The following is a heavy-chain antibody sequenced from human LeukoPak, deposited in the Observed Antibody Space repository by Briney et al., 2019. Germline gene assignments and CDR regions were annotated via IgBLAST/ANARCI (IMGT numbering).Heavy chain of an antibody. CDR2: ISSRGTTI. D-gene: IGHD5-12*01. CDR1: GFTFSDYY. V-gene: IGHV3-11*01. CDR3: ARDTSGYDYSEGAFDI. J-gene: IGHJ3*02. Sequence: TGGSLRLSCAASGFTFSDYYMSWIRQAPGKGLEWVSFISSRGTTIFYADSVKGRFTISRDNAKNSLSLQMNSLGAEDTAVYYCARDTSGYDYSEGAFDIWGQGTMVTVSS.